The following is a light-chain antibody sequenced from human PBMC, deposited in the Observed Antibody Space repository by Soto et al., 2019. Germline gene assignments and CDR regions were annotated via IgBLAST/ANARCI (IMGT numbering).Light chain of an antibody. V-gene: IGKV3-15*01. CDR2: GAS. CDR1: QSVNLN. Sequence: EIVMTQSPATLSVSPGETATLSCRASQSVNLNLAWYQQKPGKAPRLLIYGASIRATGIPARFSGSGAGTEFTLTINSLQSEDSAVYYCQQCVSWPPLTFGGGTTVEIK. CDR3: QQCVSWPPLT. J-gene: IGKJ4*01.